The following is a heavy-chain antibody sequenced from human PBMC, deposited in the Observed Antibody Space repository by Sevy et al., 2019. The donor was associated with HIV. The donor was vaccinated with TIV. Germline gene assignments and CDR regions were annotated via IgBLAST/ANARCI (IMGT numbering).Heavy chain of an antibody. CDR2: ISSSSSTI. D-gene: IGHD6-19*01. J-gene: IGHJ6*03. Sequence: GGSLRLSCAASGFTFSSYSMNWVRQAPGKGLEWVSYISSSSSTIYYADSVKGRFTISRDNAKNSLYLQMNSLRDEDTTVYYCARVYDSSGWYFDYYYYYYMDVWGKGTTVTVSS. CDR3: ARVYDSSGWYFDYYYYYYMDV. V-gene: IGHV3-48*02. CDR1: GFTFSSYS.